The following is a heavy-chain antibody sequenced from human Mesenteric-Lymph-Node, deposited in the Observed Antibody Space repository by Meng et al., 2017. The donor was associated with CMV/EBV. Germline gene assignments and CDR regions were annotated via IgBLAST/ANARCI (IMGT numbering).Heavy chain of an antibody. J-gene: IGHJ1*01. Sequence: FAFRCYAMSWVRQAPGKGLQWVSGISDSGGRTYYADSVKGRFTISRDNSKNTLYLEMNSLRAEDTAVYFCAKDLAPSEHYDWFPYFQNWGQGTLVTVSS. V-gene: IGHV3-23*01. D-gene: IGHD3-9*01. CDR3: AKDLAPSEHYDWFPYFQN. CDR1: FAFRCYA. CDR2: ISDSGGRT.